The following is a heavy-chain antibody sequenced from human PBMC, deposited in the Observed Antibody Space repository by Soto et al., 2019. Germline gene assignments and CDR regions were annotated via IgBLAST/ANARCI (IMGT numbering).Heavy chain of an antibody. CDR3: ARGPRKSQWGITMIVVVIKSAFDI. D-gene: IGHD3-22*01. Sequence: LSLTCTVSGGSISSGGYYWSWIRQHPGKGLEWIGYIYYSGSTYYNPSLKSRVTISVDTSKNQFSLKLSSVTAADTAVYYCARGPRKSQWGITMIVVVIKSAFDIWGQGTMVTVSS. CDR2: IYYSGST. V-gene: IGHV4-31*03. J-gene: IGHJ3*02. CDR1: GGSISSGGYY.